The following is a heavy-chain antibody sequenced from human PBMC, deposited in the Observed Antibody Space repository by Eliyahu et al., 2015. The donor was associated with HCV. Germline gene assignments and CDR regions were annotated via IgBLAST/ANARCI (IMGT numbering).Heavy chain of an antibody. D-gene: IGHD2/OR15-2a*01. Sequence: EVRLVESGGGLVKPGGSLRLSXAASGFTFSNAWMNWVRQAPGKGLEWVGRIRSKADGGTAEYAGPLKGRFTISREDSKDTLYLQVDSLRTEDTGLYYCVTDRPDYFCTWGLGTLVTVSS. J-gene: IGHJ4*02. CDR2: IRSKADGGTA. CDR1: GFTFSNAW. V-gene: IGHV3-15*01. CDR3: VTDRPDYFCT.